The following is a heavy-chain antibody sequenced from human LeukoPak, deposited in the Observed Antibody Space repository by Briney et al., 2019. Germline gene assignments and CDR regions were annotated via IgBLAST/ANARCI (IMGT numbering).Heavy chain of an antibody. D-gene: IGHD6-19*01. J-gene: IGHJ4*02. Sequence: GGSLRLSCAASGFAFSAYGMHWVRQAPGKGLEWVGVLSYDGTNGYYAGSVKGRLTISRDNSKNTLDLQMNSLRAEDTAVYYCAKGLNSGWYGQSFDLWGQGTLVTVSS. CDR2: LSYDGTNG. CDR3: AKGLNSGWYGQSFDL. V-gene: IGHV3-30*18. CDR1: GFAFSAYG.